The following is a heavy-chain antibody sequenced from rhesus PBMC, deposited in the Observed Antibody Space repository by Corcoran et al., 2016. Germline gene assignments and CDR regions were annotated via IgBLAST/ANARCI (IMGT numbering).Heavy chain of an antibody. V-gene: IGHV4-80*01. CDR3: ARGRIAAAGILY. J-gene: IGHJ4*01. CDR1: GDSTSRNW. Sequence: QVHLKESGPGLVKPSETLSLTCAVSGDSTSRNWWSWIRQPPGKGLEGIGEINGNSGSTYYTPSLKSRVTISKDASKNQFSLKLSSVTAADTAVYYCARGRIAAAGILYWGQGVLVTVSS. D-gene: IGHD6-31*01. CDR2: INGNSGST.